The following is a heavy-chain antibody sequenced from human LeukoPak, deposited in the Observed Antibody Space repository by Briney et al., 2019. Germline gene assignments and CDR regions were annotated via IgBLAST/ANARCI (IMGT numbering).Heavy chain of an antibody. CDR1: GFTFSSYA. CDR2: ISGSGGST. Sequence: PGGSLRLSCAASGFTFSSYAMSWVRQAPGKGLEWASAISGSGGSTYYADSVKGRFTISRDNSKNTLYLQMNSLRAEDTAVYYCAKLEGRTVTTIDYWGQGTLVTVSS. D-gene: IGHD4-17*01. V-gene: IGHV3-23*01. J-gene: IGHJ4*02. CDR3: AKLEGRTVTTIDY.